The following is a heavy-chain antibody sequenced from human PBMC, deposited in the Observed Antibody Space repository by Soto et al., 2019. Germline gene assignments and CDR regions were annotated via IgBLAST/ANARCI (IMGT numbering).Heavy chain of an antibody. CDR3: ASLIAVANY. CDR1: SGSISSSNW. D-gene: IGHD6-19*01. J-gene: IGHJ4*02. CDR2: ISHGGST. Sequence: QVQLQESGPGLVKPSGTLSLTCAVSSGSISSSNWWSWVRQPPGKGLEWIGEISHGGSTNYNPSLKSLVTISVDKSKNQFSLKLSSVTAADTAVYYCASLIAVANYWGQGTLVTVSS. V-gene: IGHV4-4*02.